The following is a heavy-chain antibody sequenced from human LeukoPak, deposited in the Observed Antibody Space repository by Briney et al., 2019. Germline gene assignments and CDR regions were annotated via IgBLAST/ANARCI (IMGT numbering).Heavy chain of an antibody. Sequence: GGSLRLSCAPSGVTLSRYVMSSVRQAPGEGLEWVSAISGSGGSTYYAESVKGRFTISRDKSKNTLYLQMNSLRAEDTAVYYCAKSLYSYGTFPDYWGQGTLVTVSS. J-gene: IGHJ4*02. CDR1: GVTLSRYV. CDR3: AKSLYSYGTFPDY. V-gene: IGHV3-23*01. D-gene: IGHD5-18*01. CDR2: ISGSGGST.